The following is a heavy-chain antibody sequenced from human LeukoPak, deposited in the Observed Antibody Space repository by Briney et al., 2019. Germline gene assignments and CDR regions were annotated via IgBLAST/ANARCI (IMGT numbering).Heavy chain of an antibody. CDR3: GRDLEENGVTH. V-gene: IGHV4-38-2*02. J-gene: IGHJ4*02. CDR1: GYSISSGYY. Sequence: SETLSLTCSVSGYSISSGYYWGWIRQPPGKGLEWIGSIYHSGSTYYTPSLKRRVTISVDTSKNQFSLKVKSVTAADTAVYYCGRDLEENGVTHWGLGTLVIVSS. CDR2: IYHSGST. D-gene: IGHD4-17*01.